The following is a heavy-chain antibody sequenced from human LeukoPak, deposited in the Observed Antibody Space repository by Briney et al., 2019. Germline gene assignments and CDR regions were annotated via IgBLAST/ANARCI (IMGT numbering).Heavy chain of an antibody. D-gene: IGHD4-11*01. CDR2: IGASGGGT. J-gene: IGHJ4*02. V-gene: IGHV3-23*01. Sequence: GGSLRLSCAASGFTFSTYAMSWVRQAPGKGLEWVSAIGASGGGTYYADSVKGRFTISRDNFKNTLYLQLNSLRAEDTAVYYCARASNYGYWGQGTLVTVSS. CDR3: ARASNYGY. CDR1: GFTFSTYA.